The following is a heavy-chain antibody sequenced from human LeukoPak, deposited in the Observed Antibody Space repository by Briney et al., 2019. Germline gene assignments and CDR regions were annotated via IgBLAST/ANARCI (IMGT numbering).Heavy chain of an antibody. D-gene: IGHD2-21*02. CDR1: GFTFSSYA. J-gene: IGHJ4*02. CDR3: AKVFPGADPGDPGYYFDY. Sequence: PGGSLRLSCAASGFTFSSYAMSWVRQAPGKGLEWVSAISGSGGSTYYADSVKGRFTISRDNSKNTLYLQMNSLRAEDTAVYYCAKVFPGADPGDPGYYFDYWGQGTLVTVSS. V-gene: IGHV3-23*01. CDR2: ISGSGGST.